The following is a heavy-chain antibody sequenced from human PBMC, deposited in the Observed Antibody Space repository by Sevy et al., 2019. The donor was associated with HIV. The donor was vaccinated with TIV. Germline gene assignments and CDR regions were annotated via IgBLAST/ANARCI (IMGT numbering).Heavy chain of an antibody. D-gene: IGHD3-22*01. V-gene: IGHV3-66*01. CDR1: GFTVSGNY. CDR2: IDNGGST. Sequence: GGSLRLSCEASGFTVSGNYMAWVRLAPGKGLEWVSLIDNGGSTYYADSVKGRFTISRDNAKNTLYLQMNPRRAEDTAVYFWSRDRYYDASGYYYYYYGMDVWGQGTTVTVSS. J-gene: IGHJ6*02. CDR3: SRDRYYDASGYYYYYYGMDV.